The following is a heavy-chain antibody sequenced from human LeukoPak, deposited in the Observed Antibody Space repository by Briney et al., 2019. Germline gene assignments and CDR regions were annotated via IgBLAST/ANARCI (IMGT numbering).Heavy chain of an antibody. CDR1: GGSISSGCYY. V-gene: IGHV4-30-2*01. CDR2: IYHSGST. CDR3: ARQDYDLWSGYQAEY. J-gene: IGHJ4*02. Sequence: SETLSLTCTVSGGSISSGCYYWSWLRQPPGKGLEWIGYIYHSGSTYYNPSLKSRVTISVDTSKNQFSLKLSSVTAADTAVYYCARQDYDLWSGYQAEYWGQGTLVTVSS. D-gene: IGHD3-3*01.